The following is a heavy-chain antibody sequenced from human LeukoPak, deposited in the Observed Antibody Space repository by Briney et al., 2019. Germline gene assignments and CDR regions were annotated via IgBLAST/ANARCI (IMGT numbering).Heavy chain of an antibody. Sequence: GRSLRLSCAASGFTFSSNWMHWVRQAPGRGLVWVSRIISNENSATYADSVKGRFTISRDNAKNTLYLQMNSLRAEDTAVYYCVRGGIASAFDIWGQGTMVTVSS. CDR3: VRGGIASAFDI. CDR2: IISNENSA. V-gene: IGHV3-74*01. J-gene: IGHJ3*02. CDR1: GFTFSSNW. D-gene: IGHD6-13*01.